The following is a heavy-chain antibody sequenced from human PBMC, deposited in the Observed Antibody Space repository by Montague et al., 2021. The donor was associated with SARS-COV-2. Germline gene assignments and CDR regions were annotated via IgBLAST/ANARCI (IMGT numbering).Heavy chain of an antibody. CDR3: ARGRQHINMVVVVVTGGEYGLDV. V-gene: IGHV4-34*01. CDR2: INHRGST. CDR1: DGSFSVYS. J-gene: IGHJ6*01. Sequence: SETLSLTCAVYDGSFSVYSWTWIRQPPGKGLEWIGEINHRGSTNYNPSLKSRVTISVDTSKNQFSLMLTSVTAADTAVYYCARGRQHINMVVVVVTGGEYGLDVWGQGTPVAVSS. D-gene: IGHD3-22*01.